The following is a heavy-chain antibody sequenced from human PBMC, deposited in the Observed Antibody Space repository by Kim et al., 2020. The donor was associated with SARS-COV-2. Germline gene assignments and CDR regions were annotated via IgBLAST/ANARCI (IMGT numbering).Heavy chain of an antibody. CDR3: AREYYDVLTGYVDDAFDI. Sequence: KGRFTITRDNAKNSLYLQMNSLRAEDTAVYYCAREYYDVLTGYVDDAFDIWGQGTMVTVSS. J-gene: IGHJ3*02. D-gene: IGHD3-9*01. V-gene: IGHV3-11*05.